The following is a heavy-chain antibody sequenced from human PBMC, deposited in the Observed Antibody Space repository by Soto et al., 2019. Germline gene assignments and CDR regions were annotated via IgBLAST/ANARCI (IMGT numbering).Heavy chain of an antibody. CDR3: ARGYCSSTSCFDWFDP. D-gene: IGHD2-2*01. CDR1: GYTFTGYY. J-gene: IGHJ5*02. CDR2: INPNSGGT. Sequence: QVQLVQSGAEVKKPGASVKVSCKASGYTFTGYYMHWARKAPGQGLEWMGWINPNSGGTNYAQKFQGWVTMTRDTSISTAYMELSRLRSDDTAVYYCARGYCSSTSCFDWFDPWGEGTMVTVSS. V-gene: IGHV1-2*04.